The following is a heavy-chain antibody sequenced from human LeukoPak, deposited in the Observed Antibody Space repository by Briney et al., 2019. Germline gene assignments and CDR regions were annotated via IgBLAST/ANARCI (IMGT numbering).Heavy chain of an antibody. V-gene: IGHV3-21*01. Sequence: GGSLRLSCAASGFTFSSYSMNWVRQDPGKGLEWVSSISSSSSYIYYADSVKGRFTISRDKTKNSLYLQMNSLRAEDTAVYYCARDRINAYDYWGQGTLVTVSS. D-gene: IGHD3-16*01. CDR3: ARDRINAYDY. CDR2: ISSSSSYI. CDR1: GFTFSSYS. J-gene: IGHJ4*02.